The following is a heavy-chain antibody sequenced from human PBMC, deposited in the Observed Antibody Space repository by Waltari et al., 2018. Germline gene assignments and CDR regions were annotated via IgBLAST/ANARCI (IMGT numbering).Heavy chain of an antibody. V-gene: IGHV3-23*01. CDR3: TRGDFWTGSYTDAYAMDV. D-gene: IGHD3-3*01. J-gene: IGHJ6*02. CDR1: GFTFRNYA. CDR2: ISGAGTT. Sequence: QLLDSGGDLAQPGGSLRLSCEASGFTFRNYAINWVRQAPGRGLEWVCGISGAGTTYYADPEKGRFSLSRDNSKNTLQLQMNSLRPEDSAVYFCTRGDFWTGSYTDAYAMDVWGPGTTVTVSS.